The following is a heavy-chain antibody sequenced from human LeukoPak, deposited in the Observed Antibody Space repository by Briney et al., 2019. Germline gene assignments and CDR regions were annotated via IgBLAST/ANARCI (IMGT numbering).Heavy chain of an antibody. J-gene: IGHJ4*02. Sequence: PGGSLRLSCAASGFTFSSYAMSWVRQAPGKGLEWVSAISGVGGTTFYADSVKGRFTIARDNSKNTLYLQMNSLRAEDTAVYYCAKNPSYQGDSWGQGTLVTVSS. CDR2: ISGVGGTT. CDR1: GFTFSSYA. D-gene: IGHD3-16*02. V-gene: IGHV3-23*01. CDR3: AKNPSYQGDS.